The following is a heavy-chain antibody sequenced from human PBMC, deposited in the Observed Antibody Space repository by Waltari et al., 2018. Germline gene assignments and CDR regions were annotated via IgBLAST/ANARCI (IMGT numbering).Heavy chain of an antibody. CDR2: INHSGST. Sequence: QVQLQQWGAGLLKPSETLSLTCAVYGGSFSGYYWSWIRPPPGKGREWIGEINHSGSTNYNPSLKSRVTISVDTSKNQFSLKLSSVTAADTAVYYCARGRRITMIVVVITTTAFDYWGQGTLVTVSS. V-gene: IGHV4-34*01. CDR3: ARGRRITMIVVVITTTAFDY. CDR1: GGSFSGYY. D-gene: IGHD3-22*01. J-gene: IGHJ4*02.